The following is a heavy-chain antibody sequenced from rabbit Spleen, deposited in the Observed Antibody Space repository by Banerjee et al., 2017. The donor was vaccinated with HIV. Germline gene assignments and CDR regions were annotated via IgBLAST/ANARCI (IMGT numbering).Heavy chain of an antibody. Sequence: QEQLVESGGGLVQLGGSLKLSCKASGFDSSDYGVTWVRQAPGKGLEWIGYIEPIFGRAYYASWVNGRFTISSHNAQNTLYLQLNSLTAADTATYFCARDAAGREDFNLWGPGTLVTVS. CDR2: IEPIFGRA. D-gene: IGHD4-2*01. CDR3: ARDAAGREDFNL. J-gene: IGHJ4*01. V-gene: IGHV1S47*01. CDR1: GFDSSDYG.